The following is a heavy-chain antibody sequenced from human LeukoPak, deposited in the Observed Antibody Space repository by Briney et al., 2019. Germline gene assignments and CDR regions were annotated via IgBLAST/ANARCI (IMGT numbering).Heavy chain of an antibody. CDR2: IYYSGST. V-gene: IGHV4-31*03. Sequence: SETLSLTCTVSGGSISRGGYYWSWIRQHPGKGLEWIGYIYYSGSTYYNPSLKSRVTISVDTSKNQFSLRLSSVTAADTAVYYCARMGAHFSTNYDYYFDYWGQGTLVTVSS. D-gene: IGHD4/OR15-4a*01. J-gene: IGHJ4*02. CDR1: GGSISRGGYY. CDR3: ARMGAHFSTNYDYYFDY.